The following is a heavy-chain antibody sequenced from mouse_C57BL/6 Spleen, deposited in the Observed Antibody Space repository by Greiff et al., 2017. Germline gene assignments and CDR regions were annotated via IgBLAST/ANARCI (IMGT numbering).Heavy chain of an antibody. V-gene: IGHV5-6*01. J-gene: IGHJ3*01. Sequence: EVKLMESGGDLVKPGGSLKLSCAASGFTFSSYGMSWVRQTPDKRLEWVATISSGGSYTYYPDSVKGRFTISRDNAKNTLYLQMSSLKSEDTAMYYCARQGGYGNYPFADWGQGTLVTVSA. CDR1: GFTFSSYG. D-gene: IGHD2-1*01. CDR3: ARQGGYGNYPFAD. CDR2: ISSGGSYT.